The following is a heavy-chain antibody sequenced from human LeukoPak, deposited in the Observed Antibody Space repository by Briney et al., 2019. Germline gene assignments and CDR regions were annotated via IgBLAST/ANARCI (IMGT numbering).Heavy chain of an antibody. D-gene: IGHD3-3*01. CDR2: IYYSGST. J-gene: IGHJ5*02. Sequence: SETLSLTCTVSGGSISSSYYYWGWIRQPPGKGLEWIGSIYYSGSTYYNPSLKSRVTISVDTSKNQLSLKLTSATAADTSVYYCARHSGLRSPFDPWGQGTLVTVSS. CDR1: GGSISSSYYY. CDR3: ARHSGLRSPFDP. V-gene: IGHV4-39*01.